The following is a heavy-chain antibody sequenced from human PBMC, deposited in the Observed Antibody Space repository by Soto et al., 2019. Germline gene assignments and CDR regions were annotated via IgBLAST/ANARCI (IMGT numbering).Heavy chain of an antibody. J-gene: IGHJ4*02. V-gene: IGHV4-30-4*01. CDR1: GDSISSNNNY. CDR3: ARSDFWSGYYTDY. CDR2: ISYSGTT. D-gene: IGHD3-3*01. Sequence: SETLSLTCTVSGDSISSNNNYWSWIRQPPGEGLEWIGFISYSGTTSYSPSLKSRVAISLDTSKNQFSLKLSSVTAADTAVYYCARSDFWSGYYTDYWGQGTLVTVSS.